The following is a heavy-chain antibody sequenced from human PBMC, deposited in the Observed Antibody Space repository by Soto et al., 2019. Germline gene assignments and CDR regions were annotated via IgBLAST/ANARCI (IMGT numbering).Heavy chain of an antibody. V-gene: IGHV4-4*02. Sequence: SETLSLTCAVSGGSVNSANWWSWVRLSPGMGLEWIGEIYHDGNSHYNPSLKSRVTVSVDKSKNQISLKVNSVTAADTAVYICTRHGGKFFDFWGQGTLVTVSS. CDR3: TRHGGKFFDF. CDR2: IYHDGNS. J-gene: IGHJ4*02. CDR1: GGSVNSANW. D-gene: IGHD2-15*01.